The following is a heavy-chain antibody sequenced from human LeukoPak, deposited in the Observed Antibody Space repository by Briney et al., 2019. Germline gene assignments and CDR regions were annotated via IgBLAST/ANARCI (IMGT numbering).Heavy chain of an antibody. D-gene: IGHD3-9*01. CDR3: ARDRGILTGYYTDFDY. J-gene: IGHJ4*02. Sequence: GGSLRLSCAASGFTFSSYSMNWVRQAPGKGLEWVSSISSSSSYIYYADSVKGRFTISRDNAKNSLYLQMNSLRAEDTAVYYCARDRGILTGYYTDFDYWGQGTLVTVSS. CDR2: ISSSSSYI. CDR1: GFTFSSYS. V-gene: IGHV3-21*01.